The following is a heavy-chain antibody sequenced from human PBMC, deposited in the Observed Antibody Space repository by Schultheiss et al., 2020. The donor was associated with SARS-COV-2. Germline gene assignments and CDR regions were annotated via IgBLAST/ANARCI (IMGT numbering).Heavy chain of an antibody. D-gene: IGHD3-22*01. CDR3: ARGRAYYYDSSTPYYFDY. Sequence: GSLRLSCAVYGGSFSGYYWSWIRQPPGKGLEWIGEINHSGSTNYNPSLKSRVTISVDTSKNQFSLKLSSVTAADTAVYYCARGRAYYYDSSTPYYFDYWGQGTLVTVSS. CDR1: GGSFSGYY. CDR2: INHSGST. J-gene: IGHJ4*02. V-gene: IGHV4-34*01.